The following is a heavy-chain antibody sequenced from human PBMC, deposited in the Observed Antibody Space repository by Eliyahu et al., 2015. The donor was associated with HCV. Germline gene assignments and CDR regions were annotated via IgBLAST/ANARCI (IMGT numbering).Heavy chain of an antibody. CDR1: GFTXXSFG. Sequence: QVQLVESGGGVVQPGRSLXLSCAASGFTXXSFGXPWAGQAPGKGLEWVAVIWYDGSNKXYAXSVKGRFTISRDNSKNTLYLQMNSLRAEDTAVYYCAGGAVTTGELRYYYYYGMDVWGQGTTVTVSS. D-gene: IGHD4-17*01. J-gene: IGHJ6*02. V-gene: IGHV3-33*01. CDR2: IWYDGSNK. CDR3: AGGAVTTGELRYYYYYGMDV.